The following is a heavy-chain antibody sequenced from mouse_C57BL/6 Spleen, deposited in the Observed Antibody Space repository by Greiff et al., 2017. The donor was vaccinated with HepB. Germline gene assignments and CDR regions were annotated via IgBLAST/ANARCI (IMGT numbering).Heavy chain of an antibody. CDR1: GFSLTSYA. V-gene: IGHV2-9-1*01. CDR2: IWTGGGT. Sequence: QVQLKQSGPGLVAPSQSLSITCTVSGFSLTSYAISWVRQPPGKGLEWLGVIWTGGGTNYNSALKSRLSISKDNSKSQVFLKMNSLQTDDTARYYCARCYYGSSYHWYFDVWGTGTTVTVSS. CDR3: ARCYYGSSYHWYFDV. J-gene: IGHJ1*03. D-gene: IGHD1-1*01.